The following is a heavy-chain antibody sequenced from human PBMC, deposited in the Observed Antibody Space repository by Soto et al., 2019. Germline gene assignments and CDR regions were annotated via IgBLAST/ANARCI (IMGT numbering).Heavy chain of an antibody. D-gene: IGHD1-7*01. V-gene: IGHV6-1*01. CDR1: GDSVSSNNAA. J-gene: IGHJ6*03. Sequence: TLSLTCAISGDSVSSNNAAWNWIRQSPSRGLEWLGRTYYRSRWYNDYAVSVKSRITVNPDTSKNQFSLQLTSVTPEDTAVYYCAGTTSHYWYYMDVWSKGTTVTVSS. CDR3: AGTTSHYWYYMDV. CDR2: TYYRSRWYN.